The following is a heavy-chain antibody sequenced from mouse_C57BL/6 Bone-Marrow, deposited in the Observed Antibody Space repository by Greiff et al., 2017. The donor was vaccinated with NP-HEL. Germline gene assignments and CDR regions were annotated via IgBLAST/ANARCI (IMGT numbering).Heavy chain of an antibody. Sequence: EVQVVESGGGLVQPGGSLKLSCAASGFTFSDYGMAWVRQAPRKGPEWVAFISNLAYSIYYADTVTGRFTISRENAKNTLYLEMSSLRSEDTAMYYCARRGDWAYWYFDVWGTGTTVTVSS. CDR3: ARRGDWAYWYFDV. CDR2: ISNLAYSI. CDR1: GFTFSDYG. J-gene: IGHJ1*03. V-gene: IGHV5-15*01.